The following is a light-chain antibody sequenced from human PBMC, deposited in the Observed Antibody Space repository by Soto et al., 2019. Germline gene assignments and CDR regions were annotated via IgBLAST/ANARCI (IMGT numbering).Light chain of an antibody. CDR3: QQYGNSPRT. CDR2: GAS. CDR1: QNVNSNF. Sequence: EIVWTQSPGTLSLSPGERATLSCRASQNVNSNFLAWYQQKPGQAPRLLISGASNRATGIPDRFSGSGSGTDFTLTISRLEPEDFAVYYCQQYGNSPRTFGQGTKVDIK. J-gene: IGKJ1*01. V-gene: IGKV3-20*01.